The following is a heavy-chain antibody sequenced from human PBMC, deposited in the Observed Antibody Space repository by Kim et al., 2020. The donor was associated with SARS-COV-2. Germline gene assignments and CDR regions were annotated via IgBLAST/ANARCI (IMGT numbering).Heavy chain of an antibody. Sequence: LEWIGYIYDSGSTYYNPSLKSRVTISVDTSKNQFSLKLSSVTAADTAVYYCARGEYSSGWSNWFDPWGQGTLVTVSS. V-gene: IGHV4-31*02. CDR3: ARGEYSSGWSNWFDP. D-gene: IGHD6-19*01. CDR2: IYDSGST. J-gene: IGHJ5*02.